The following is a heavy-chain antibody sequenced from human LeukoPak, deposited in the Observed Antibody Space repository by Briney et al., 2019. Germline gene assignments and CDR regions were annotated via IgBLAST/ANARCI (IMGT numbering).Heavy chain of an antibody. V-gene: IGHV1-69*01. CDR3: ARVTREERYYYYYMDV. CDR1: GGTFSSYA. J-gene: IGHJ6*03. CDR2: IIPIFGTA. Sequence: SVKVSCRASGGTFSSYAISWVRQAPGQGLEWMGGIIPIFGTANYAQKFQGRVTITADESTSTAYMELSSLRSEDTAVYYCARVTREERYYYYYMDVWGKGTTVTVSS. D-gene: IGHD1-1*01.